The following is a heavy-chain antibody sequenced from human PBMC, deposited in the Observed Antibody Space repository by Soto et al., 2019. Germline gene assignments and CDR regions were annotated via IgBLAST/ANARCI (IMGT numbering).Heavy chain of an antibody. CDR2: ISSSSSTI. Sequence: GGSLRLSCAASGFTFSSYSMNWVRQAPGKGLEWVSYISSSSSTIYYADSVKGRFTISRDNAKNSLYLQMNSLRDEDTAVYYCARDSFKGRWWALPEVMNPNFDYWGQGTLVTVSS. J-gene: IGHJ4*02. CDR1: GFTFSSYS. V-gene: IGHV3-48*02. D-gene: IGHD2-15*01. CDR3: ARDSFKGRWWALPEVMNPNFDY.